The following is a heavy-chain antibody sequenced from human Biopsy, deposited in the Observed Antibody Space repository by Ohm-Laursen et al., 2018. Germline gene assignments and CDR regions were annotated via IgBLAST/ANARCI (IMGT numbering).Heavy chain of an antibody. D-gene: IGHD3-22*01. Sequence: SLRLSCTASGFTVRRNYMTWVRQAPGKGLEWVSVIDSGGYTHYTDSVKGRFTISRGNSKNTLYLQMNNLSAEDTAVYYCARSTYYYESSGTRRGLDIWGQGTMVTVSS. CDR2: IDSGGYT. CDR1: GFTVRRNY. J-gene: IGHJ3*02. CDR3: ARSTYYYESSGTRRGLDI. V-gene: IGHV3-53*01.